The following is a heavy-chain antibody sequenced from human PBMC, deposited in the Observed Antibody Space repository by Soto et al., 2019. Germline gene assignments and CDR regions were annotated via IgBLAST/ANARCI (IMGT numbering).Heavy chain of an antibody. J-gene: IGHJ5*02. Sequence: PGGSLRLSCAASGFTFSSYAMSWVRQAPGKGLEWVSAISGSGGSTYYADSVKGRFTISRDNSKNTLYLQMNSLRAEDTAVYYCAKDQGSDSSSWYFNWFDPWGQGTLVTVSS. D-gene: IGHD6-13*01. CDR1: GFTFSSYA. CDR3: AKDQGSDSSSWYFNWFDP. CDR2: ISGSGGST. V-gene: IGHV3-23*01.